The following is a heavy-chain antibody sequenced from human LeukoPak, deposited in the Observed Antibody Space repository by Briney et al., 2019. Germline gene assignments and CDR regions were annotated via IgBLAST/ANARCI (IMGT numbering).Heavy chain of an antibody. J-gene: IGHJ4*02. CDR2: INPNSGGT. V-gene: IGHV1-2*02. CDR3: AREMGFGDYLFDY. Sequence: ASVKVSCKVSGNTLTELSIHWVRQAPGQGLEWMGWINPNSGGTSFAQKFQGRVTMTRDTSISTAYMEMSRLRSDDTAVYYCAREMGFGDYLFDYWGQGTLVTVSS. CDR1: GNTLTELS. D-gene: IGHD4-17*01.